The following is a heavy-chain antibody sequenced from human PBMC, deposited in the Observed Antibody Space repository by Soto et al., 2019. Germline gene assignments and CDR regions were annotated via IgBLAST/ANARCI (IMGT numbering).Heavy chain of an antibody. CDR1: GGSISSSNW. V-gene: IGHV4-4*02. J-gene: IGHJ6*02. Sequence: SETLSLTCAVSGGSISSSNWWSWVRQPPGKGLEWIGEIYHSGSTNYNPSLKSRVTISVDKSKNQFSLKLSSVTAADTALFYCAREGGDSYYYYYGMDVWGQGTTVTVSS. D-gene: IGHD2-21*01. CDR2: IYHSGST. CDR3: AREGGDSYYYYYGMDV.